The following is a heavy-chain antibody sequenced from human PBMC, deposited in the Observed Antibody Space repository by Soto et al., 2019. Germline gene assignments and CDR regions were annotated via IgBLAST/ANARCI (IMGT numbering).Heavy chain of an antibody. CDR2: ISYDGSNK. CDR3: AKEVRIAAPLDY. Sequence: VQLVESGGGVVQPGRSLRLSCAASGFTFSSYGMHWVRQAPGKGLEWVAVISYDGSNKYYADSVKGRFTISRDNSKNTLYLQMNSLRAEDTAVYYCAKEVRIAAPLDYWGQGTLVTVSS. V-gene: IGHV3-30*18. D-gene: IGHD6-13*01. CDR1: GFTFSSYG. J-gene: IGHJ4*02.